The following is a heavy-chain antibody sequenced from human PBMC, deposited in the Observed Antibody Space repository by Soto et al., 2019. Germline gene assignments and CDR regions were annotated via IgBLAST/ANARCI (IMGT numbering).Heavy chain of an antibody. CDR2: ISANNGNT. CDR3: ARGYDFWSGRLDFDY. J-gene: IGHJ4*02. CDR1: GYTFTSYY. Sequence: GASVKVSCKASGYTFTSYYMHWVRQAPGQGLEWMGIISANNGNTNYAQKLQGRVTMTTDTSTSTAYMELRSLRSDDTAVYYCARGYDFWSGRLDFDYWGQGTLVTVSS. D-gene: IGHD3-3*01. V-gene: IGHV1-18*04.